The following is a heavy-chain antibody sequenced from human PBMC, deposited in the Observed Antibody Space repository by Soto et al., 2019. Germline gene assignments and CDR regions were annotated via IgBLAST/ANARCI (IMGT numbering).Heavy chain of an antibody. V-gene: IGHV4-31*03. J-gene: IGHJ6*02. D-gene: IGHD2-2*02. CDR2: IYYSGST. CDR3: ARDRVDYCSSTSCYRDYYYYGMDV. Sequence: SETLSLTCTVSGGSISSGGYYWSWIRQHPGKGLEWIGYIYYSGSTYYNPSLKSRVTISVDTSKNQFSLKLSSVTAADTAVYYCARDRVDYCSSTSCYRDYYYYGMDVWGQGTTVTVSS. CDR1: GGSISSGGYY.